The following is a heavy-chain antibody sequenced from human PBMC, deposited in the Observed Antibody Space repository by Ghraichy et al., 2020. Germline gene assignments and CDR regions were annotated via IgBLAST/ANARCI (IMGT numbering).Heavy chain of an antibody. Sequence: GSLRLSCAASGFTFSSYAMHWVRQAPGKGLEWVAVISYDGSNKYYVDSVKGRFTISRDNSKNTLYLQMNSLRAEDTAVYYCARSFKVRGSGYEIDYWGQGTLVTVSS. CDR2: ISYDGSNK. CDR3: ARSFKVRGSGYEIDY. D-gene: IGHD5-12*01. J-gene: IGHJ4*02. V-gene: IGHV3-30*04. CDR1: GFTFSSYA.